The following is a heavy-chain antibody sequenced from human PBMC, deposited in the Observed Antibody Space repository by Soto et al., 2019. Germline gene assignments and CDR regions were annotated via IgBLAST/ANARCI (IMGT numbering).Heavy chain of an antibody. CDR3: AKDTGPN. V-gene: IGHV3-9*01. CDR2: ISWNSNTI. CDR1: GFTFDNYA. J-gene: IGHJ4*02. Sequence: PGGSLRLYCAASGFTFDNYAMHCVRQAPGKGLEWVSGISWNSNTIAYADYVKGRFTISSDNARNSLYLQMNSLRAEDTAFYYCAKDTGPNWGQGTLVTVSS.